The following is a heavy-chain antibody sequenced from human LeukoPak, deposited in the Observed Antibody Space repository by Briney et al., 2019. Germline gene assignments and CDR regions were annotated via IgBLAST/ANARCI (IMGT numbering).Heavy chain of an antibody. CDR1: GYTFTSYY. D-gene: IGHD3-16*01. Sequence: ASVKVSCKASGYTFTSYYMHWVRQAPGQGLEWMGIINPSGGGTTYAQKFLGRVTMTRDTSTSTVYMELNSLRSEDTAVYYCAREPGGGGRNYYFDYWGQGTLVTVSS. CDR3: AREPGGGGRNYYFDY. CDR2: INPSGGGT. J-gene: IGHJ4*02. V-gene: IGHV1-46*01.